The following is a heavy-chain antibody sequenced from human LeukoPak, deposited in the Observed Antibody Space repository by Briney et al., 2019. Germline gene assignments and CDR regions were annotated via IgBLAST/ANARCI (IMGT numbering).Heavy chain of an antibody. CDR1: GGSVSKTSSY. J-gene: IGHJ4*02. D-gene: IGHD3-22*01. CDR3: ARDPLNYYDSSGSPFDY. Sequence: SETLSLTCTVSGGSVSKTSSYWGWIRQPPGKGLEWIGSIYYSGTTYYNPSLKSRVTISVDISKNQFSLKLSSVTAADTAVYYCARDPLNYYDSSGSPFDYWGQGTLVTVSS. V-gene: IGHV4-39*07. CDR2: IYYSGTT.